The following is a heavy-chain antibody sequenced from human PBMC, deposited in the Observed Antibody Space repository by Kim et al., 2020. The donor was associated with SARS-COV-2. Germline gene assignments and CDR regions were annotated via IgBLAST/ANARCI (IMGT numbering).Heavy chain of an antibody. D-gene: IGHD1-1*01. V-gene: IGHV3-74*01. Sequence: SYADSVKGRFTISRDNAKNTLYLQMNSLRAEDTAVYYCAGVPKRVRWFDPWGQGTLVTVSS. J-gene: IGHJ5*02. CDR3: AGVPKRVRWFDP.